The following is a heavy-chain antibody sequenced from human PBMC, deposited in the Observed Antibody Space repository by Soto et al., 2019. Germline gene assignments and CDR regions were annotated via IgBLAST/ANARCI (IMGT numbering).Heavy chain of an antibody. J-gene: IGHJ6*02. V-gene: IGHV1-18*01. D-gene: IGHD6-19*01. CDR2: IITYNGDT. CDR3: AGEGWAPYYDYCRDV. CDR1: GYTFTRSG. Sequence: QVQLVQSGAEAKKPGASVKVSCKASGYTFTRSGISWVRQAPGQVLEWMGWIITYNGDTNYAQTFQDRVTMTTDTSTRTAYMELRSLRSEDTAAYYWAGEGWAPYYDYCRDVWGQGTPGSVSS.